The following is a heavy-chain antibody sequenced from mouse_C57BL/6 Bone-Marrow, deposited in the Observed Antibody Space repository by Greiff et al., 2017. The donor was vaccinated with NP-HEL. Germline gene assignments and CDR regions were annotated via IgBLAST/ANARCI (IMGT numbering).Heavy chain of an antibody. CDR1: GYTFTDYY. D-gene: IGHD3-3*01. V-gene: IGHV1-19*01. Sequence: EVLLQQSGPVLVKPGASVKLSCKASGYTFTDYYMTWVKQSHGKSLEWIGVINPYNGGTSYNQKFKGKATLTVDRSSSTAYMGRNSLTSEDSAVYYCARGDGGYFDYWGQGTTLTVSS. CDR3: ARGDGGYFDY. CDR2: INPYNGGT. J-gene: IGHJ2*01.